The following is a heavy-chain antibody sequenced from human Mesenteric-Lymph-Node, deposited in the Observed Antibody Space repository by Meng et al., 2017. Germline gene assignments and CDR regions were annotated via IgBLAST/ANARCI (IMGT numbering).Heavy chain of an antibody. CDR3: ARDHYDSSGRRGADFDY. CDR1: GFTFSSYS. D-gene: IGHD3-22*01. V-gene: IGHV3-21*01. J-gene: IGHJ4*02. CDR2: ISSSSSYI. Sequence: GESLKISCAASGFTFSSYSMNWVRQAPGKGLEWVSSISSSSSYIYYADSVKGRFTISRDNAKNSLYLQMNSLRGEDTAVYYCARDHYDSSGRRGADFDYWGQGTLVTVSS.